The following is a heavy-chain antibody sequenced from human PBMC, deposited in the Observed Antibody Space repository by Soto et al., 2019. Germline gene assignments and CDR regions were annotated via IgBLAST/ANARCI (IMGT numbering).Heavy chain of an antibody. CDR1: GDCISSYY. CDR2: IHYSGTT. V-gene: IGHV4-59*01. CDR3: ARDELRSAVAGSFYVMDV. Sequence: ETLSVTGTVSGDCISSYYWAWIRQPPGKGLEWIGYIHYSGTTNYNPSLKSRVTISLDTSKNQFSLKLRSVTAADTAVYYCARDELRSAVAGSFYVMDVWGQGTTVTVSS. D-gene: IGHD6-13*01. J-gene: IGHJ6*02.